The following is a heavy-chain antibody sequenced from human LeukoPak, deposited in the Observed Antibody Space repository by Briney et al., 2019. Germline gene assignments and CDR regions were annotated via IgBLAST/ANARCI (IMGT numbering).Heavy chain of an antibody. V-gene: IGHV1-2*02. D-gene: IGHD4-17*01. CDR1: GYTFTGYY. Sequence: ASVKLSCKASGYTFTGYYIHWVRQPPGQGLEWMGWINLNSGGTNYAQKFQGRVTMTRDTSISTAYMELSRLRSDDTAVYYCARDLGLNYGDYEFDYWGQGTLVTVSS. J-gene: IGHJ4*02. CDR3: ARDLGLNYGDYEFDY. CDR2: INLNSGGT.